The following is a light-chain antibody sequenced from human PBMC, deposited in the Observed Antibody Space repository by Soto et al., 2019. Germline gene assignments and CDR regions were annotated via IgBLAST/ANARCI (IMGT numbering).Light chain of an antibody. CDR3: QQYGSSPRT. J-gene: IGKJ1*01. CDR1: QSVSSVY. Sequence: EVVLTQCPGTLSLSPGERASLSCRASQSVSSVYLAWYQQRPGQAPSLLMYGASSRATGTPERFSGSGSGTDFTLTISRLEPEDFAVYYCQQYGSSPRTFGQGTKVDI. V-gene: IGKV3-20*01. CDR2: GAS.